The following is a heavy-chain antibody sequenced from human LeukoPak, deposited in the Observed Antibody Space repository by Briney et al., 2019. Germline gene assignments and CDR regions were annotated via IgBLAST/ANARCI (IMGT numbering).Heavy chain of an antibody. V-gene: IGHV3-13*01. CDR1: GFTFIDYD. CDR2: IGIRGDT. CDR3: ARGGIQVSGIDEFDY. Sequence: GGSLRLSCAASGFTFIDYDMHWVRQVIGKGLEWVSAIGIRGDTHYSGSVKGRFTISRENAESSLYLQMNSLRAEDTAVYYCARGGIQVSGIDEFDYWGQETLVTVSS. D-gene: IGHD6-19*01. J-gene: IGHJ4*02.